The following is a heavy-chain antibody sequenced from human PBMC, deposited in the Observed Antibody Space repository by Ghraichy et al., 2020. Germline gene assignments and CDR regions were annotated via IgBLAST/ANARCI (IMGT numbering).Heavy chain of an antibody. CDR3: ASTSYGSGSYTDY. D-gene: IGHD3-10*01. Sequence: SVKVSCKASGGTFSSYTISWVRQAPGQGLEWMGRIIPILGIANYAQKFQGRVTITADKSTSTAYMELSSLRSEDTAVYYCASTSYGSGSYTDYWGQGTLVTVSS. J-gene: IGHJ4*02. CDR1: GGTFSSYT. CDR2: IIPILGIA. V-gene: IGHV1-69*02.